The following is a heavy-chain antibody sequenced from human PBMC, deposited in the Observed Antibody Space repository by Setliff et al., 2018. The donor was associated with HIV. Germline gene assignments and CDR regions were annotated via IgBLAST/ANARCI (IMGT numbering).Heavy chain of an antibody. CDR3: ARDPTYISSWPGHAFDI. CDR1: TYTFSTYA. V-gene: IGHV1-18*01. Sequence: GASVKVSCKASTYTFSTYAITWVRQAPGQGLEWMGWISTYYGSTKYEQKFQGRVTMTTDLSTSTAHMELRSLRSDDTAVYYCARDPTYISSWPGHAFDIWGGGTTVTVS. D-gene: IGHD6-6*01. J-gene: IGHJ3*02. CDR2: ISTYYGST.